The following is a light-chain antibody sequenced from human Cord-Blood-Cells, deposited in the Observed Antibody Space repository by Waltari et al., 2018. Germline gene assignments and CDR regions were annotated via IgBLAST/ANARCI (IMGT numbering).Light chain of an antibody. CDR3: QQRYSTPLT. V-gene: IGKV1-39*01. J-gene: IGKJ1*01. CDR1: QSISSC. Sequence: DIQMTQSPSSLSASVGDSVTITCRASQSISSCLNWYQRKPGKDPTPLIYAAYSLQSGLPSRFSGGGSGTDFTLTISSLQPEDFATYYCQQRYSTPLTFGQGNKVEIK. CDR2: AAY.